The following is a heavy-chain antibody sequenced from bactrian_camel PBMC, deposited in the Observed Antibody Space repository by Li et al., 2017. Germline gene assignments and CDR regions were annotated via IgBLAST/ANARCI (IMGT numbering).Heavy chain of an antibody. CDR1: RIPLSPYC. Sequence: HVQLVESGGGSVQVGGSLRLSCAASRIPLSPYCLGWFRQAPGKEREGVARIITGGGTSYADSVKGRFTISRDRAQKTLYLQMNDLKPEDTAMYYCAADKAPCSVRIGRDANYWGQGTQVTV. D-gene: IGHD2*01. CDR2: IITGGGT. CDR3: AADKAPCSVRIGRDANY. V-gene: IGHV3S55*01. J-gene: IGHJ4*01.